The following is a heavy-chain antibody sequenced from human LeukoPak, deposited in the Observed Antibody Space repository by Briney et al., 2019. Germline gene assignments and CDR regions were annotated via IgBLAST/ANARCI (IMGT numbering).Heavy chain of an antibody. Sequence: GESLKISCNGSGYXFTTYWICWVRQMPGKGLEWMGSIYPGDSDTRYSPSFQGQVTISADKSISTAYLQWSSLKASDTAMYYCARYCSGGSCYPGTGFDPWGQGTLVTVSS. CDR1: GYXFTTYW. V-gene: IGHV5-51*01. CDR3: ARYCSGGSCYPGTGFDP. D-gene: IGHD2-15*01. J-gene: IGHJ5*02. CDR2: IYPGDSDT.